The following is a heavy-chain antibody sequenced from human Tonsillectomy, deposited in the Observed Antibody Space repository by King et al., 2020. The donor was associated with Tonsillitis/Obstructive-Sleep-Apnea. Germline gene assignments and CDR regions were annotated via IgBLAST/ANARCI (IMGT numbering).Heavy chain of an antibody. Sequence: LVQSGAEVKKPGASVKVSCKASGYTFTSYAFSWVRQAPGQGLEWMGWIGPYNGNTNYAQKFQGRVTMTTDTSTSTAYMELRSPSSDNPAVYYCVRSGVPYYYYGLDVWGQGTTVTVSS. CDR2: IGPYNGNT. CDR3: VRSGVPYYYYGLDV. J-gene: IGHJ6*02. D-gene: IGHD3-10*01. CDR1: GYTFTSYA. V-gene: IGHV1-18*01.